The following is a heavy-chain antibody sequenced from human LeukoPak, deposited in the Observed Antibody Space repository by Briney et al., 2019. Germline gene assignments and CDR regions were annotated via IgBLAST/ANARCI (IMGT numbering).Heavy chain of an antibody. Sequence: ASVKVSCKASGYNFSGHYMHWVRQAPGQGLEWMGWIKPSNGDTKYAQNFQGRVTMTRDTSISTAYMELSSLRSDDTAVYYCASPPLSSAMYYAHWGQGTLVTVS. CDR1: GYNFSGHY. V-gene: IGHV1-2*02. D-gene: IGHD1-26*01. CDR3: ASPPLSSAMYYAH. J-gene: IGHJ4*02. CDR2: IKPSNGDT.